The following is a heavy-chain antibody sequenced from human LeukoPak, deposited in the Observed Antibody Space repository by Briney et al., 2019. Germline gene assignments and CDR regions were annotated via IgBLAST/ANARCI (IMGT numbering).Heavy chain of an antibody. J-gene: IGHJ4*02. CDR3: ARWSYIKVAATENY. CDR2: ITWNGDSP. CDR1: GFTFDDCG. Sequence: TGGSLRLSCAASGFTFDDCGMSWVRQAPGKGLEWVSGITWNGDSPGYADSVKGRFTISRDNAKNSLYLHLNSLRAEDTALYHCARWSYIKVAATENYWGQGTLVTVSS. D-gene: IGHD6-19*01. V-gene: IGHV3-20*01.